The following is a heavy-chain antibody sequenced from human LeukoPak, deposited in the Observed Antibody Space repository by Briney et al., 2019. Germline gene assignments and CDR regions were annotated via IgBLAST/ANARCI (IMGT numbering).Heavy chain of an antibody. V-gene: IGHV1-2*02. CDR3: ARVSPACDAFDI. CDR2: INPNSGGT. CDR1: DNTLTAYN. J-gene: IGHJ3*02. Sequence: ASVKVSCKASDNTLTAYNMNWWRKALEQGFNGMGWINPNSGGTNYAQKFQGRVTMTRDTSISTAYMELSRLRSDDTAVYYCARVSPACDAFDIWGQGTMVTVSS.